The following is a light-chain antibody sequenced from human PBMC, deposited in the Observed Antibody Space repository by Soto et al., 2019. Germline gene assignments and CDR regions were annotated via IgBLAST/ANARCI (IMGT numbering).Light chain of an antibody. J-gene: IGLJ2*01. V-gene: IGLV2-14*01. CDR1: SSDVGGYNY. Sequence: QSALTQPASVSGSPGQSITISCTGTSSDVGGYNYVSWYQQHPGKAPKLMIYDVSNRPSGVSNRFSGSKSGHTASLTISGLPAEDEADYYCSSYTSSSTLVVFGGGTQLTVL. CDR2: DVS. CDR3: SSYTSSSTLVV.